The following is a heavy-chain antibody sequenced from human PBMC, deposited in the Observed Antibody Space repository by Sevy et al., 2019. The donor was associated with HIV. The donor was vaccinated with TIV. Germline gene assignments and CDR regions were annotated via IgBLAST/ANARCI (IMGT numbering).Heavy chain of an antibody. Sequence: GGSLRLSCAASGLIFSNYAMNWVRQAPGKGLEWVSTISGTGLSTYYADSVKGRFTISRDNSKNTLYLQMNSLRADDTAIYYCAKDLVSITSRQGYFDYWGQGTLVTVSS. CDR3: AKDLVSITSRQGYFDY. V-gene: IGHV3-23*01. J-gene: IGHJ4*02. CDR2: ISGTGLST. CDR1: GLIFSNYA. D-gene: IGHD6-6*01.